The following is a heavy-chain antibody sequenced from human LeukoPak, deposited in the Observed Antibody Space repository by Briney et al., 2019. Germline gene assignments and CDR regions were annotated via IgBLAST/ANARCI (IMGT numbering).Heavy chain of an antibody. CDR1: GLTFSSYA. Sequence: PGGSLRLSCAASGLTFSSYAVGWVRQAPGRGLEWVSAISGSGGSTYYADSVKGRFTISRDNSKNTLYLQLNSLRAEDTAVYYCAKSELRHFDWLPNYFHYWGQGTLVTVSS. CDR2: ISGSGGST. D-gene: IGHD3-9*01. J-gene: IGHJ4*02. V-gene: IGHV3-23*01. CDR3: AKSELRHFDWLPNYFHY.